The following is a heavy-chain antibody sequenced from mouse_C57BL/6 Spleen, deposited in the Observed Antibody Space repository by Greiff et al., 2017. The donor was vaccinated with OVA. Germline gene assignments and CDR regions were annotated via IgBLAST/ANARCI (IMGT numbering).Heavy chain of an antibody. CDR3: APYGNYLWYFDV. V-gene: IGHV1-59*01. Sequence: QVQLQQPGAELVRPGTSVKLSCKASGYTFTSYWMHWVKQRPGQGLEWIGVIDPSDSYTNYNQKFKGKATLTVDTSSSTAYMQLSSLTSEDSAVYYCAPYGNYLWYFDVWGTGTTVTVSS. J-gene: IGHJ1*03. CDR2: IDPSDSYT. D-gene: IGHD2-1*01. CDR1: GYTFTSYW.